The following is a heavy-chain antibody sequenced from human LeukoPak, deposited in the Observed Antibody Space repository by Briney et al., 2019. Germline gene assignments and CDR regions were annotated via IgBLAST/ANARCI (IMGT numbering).Heavy chain of an antibody. J-gene: IGHJ3*02. CDR1: GGSFSGYY. CDR3: ARRHYDSSGRSDAFDI. D-gene: IGHD3-22*01. V-gene: IGHV4-34*01. Sequence: KPSETLSLTCAVYGGSFSGYYWSWIRQSPGKGLEWIGEINHSGSTNYNPSLKSRVTISVDTSKNQFSLKLSSVTAADTAVYYCARRHYDSSGRSDAFDIWGQGTMVTVSS. CDR2: INHSGST.